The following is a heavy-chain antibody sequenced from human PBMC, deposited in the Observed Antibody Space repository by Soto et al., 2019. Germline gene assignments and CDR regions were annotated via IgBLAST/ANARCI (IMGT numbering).Heavy chain of an antibody. CDR1: GFTVSNTY. CDR2: IYTAGGT. J-gene: IGHJ5*02. Sequence: EVQLVETGGGLIQPGGSLRLSCAASGFTVSNTYMTWVRQPPGKGLECVSVIYTAGGTNYADSVKGRFIISGDNSKNTLYLQMNSLRAEDTAVYYCARALPVAKGGFDPWGQGTRVTVSS. V-gene: IGHV3-53*02. CDR3: ARALPVAKGGFDP. D-gene: IGHD2-2*01.